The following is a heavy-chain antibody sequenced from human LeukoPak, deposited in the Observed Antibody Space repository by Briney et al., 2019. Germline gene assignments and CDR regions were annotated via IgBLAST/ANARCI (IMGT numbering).Heavy chain of an antibody. V-gene: IGHV3-23*01. Sequence: GGSLRLSCAASGLTFNNYAMIWVRQAPGKGLEWGSAISGCRCTIYYADSVKGRFTISRDNSKNTLYLQMNRLEAEDTALYYCAKAQRILTGYHALDSWGQGTLVTVSS. CDR2: ISGCRCTI. J-gene: IGHJ4*02. D-gene: IGHD3-9*01. CDR1: GLTFNNYA. CDR3: AKAQRILTGYHALDS.